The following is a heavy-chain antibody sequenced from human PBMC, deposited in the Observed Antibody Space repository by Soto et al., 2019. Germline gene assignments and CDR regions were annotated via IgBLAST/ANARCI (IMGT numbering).Heavy chain of an antibody. CDR1: GDSISSYY. V-gene: IGHV4-59*12. Sequence: ASETLSLTCTVSGDSISSYYWTWIRQPPGKGLEWIAFIYYGGSINYNPSLKSRVAISVDTSKNQFSLNLSSVTAADTAVYYCARVSGIYYYGMDVWGQGTTVTVSS. CDR2: IYYGGSI. D-gene: IGHD3-10*01. CDR3: ARVSGIYYYGMDV. J-gene: IGHJ6*02.